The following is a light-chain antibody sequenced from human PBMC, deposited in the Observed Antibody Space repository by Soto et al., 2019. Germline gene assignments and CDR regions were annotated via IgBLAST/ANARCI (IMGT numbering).Light chain of an antibody. CDR2: GAS. J-gene: IGKJ1*01. V-gene: IGKV1-39*01. Sequence: DIQMTQAPSSLSASVRDRVTITCQASLNIGDSLSWFQQKAGKPPTQLIYGASALQSGVPVRFSGSASGTDFTLTIRNMQREDFATYYCLQTYNLPRTFGQGTKVDIK. CDR1: LNIGDS. CDR3: LQTYNLPRT.